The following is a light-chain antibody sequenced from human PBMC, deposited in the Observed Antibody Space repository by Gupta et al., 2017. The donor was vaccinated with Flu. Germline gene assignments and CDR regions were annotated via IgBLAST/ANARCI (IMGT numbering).Light chain of an antibody. Sequence: QSALTQPPSASGSLGQSVTISCTGTSSDVGCYNYVSWYQQHPGKAPKLMIYEVSKRPSGVHDRFSGSKSGNAASLTVSGLQAEDEADYYCSSYAGSNNWVFGGGTKLTVL. CDR3: SSYAGSNNWV. J-gene: IGLJ3*02. V-gene: IGLV2-8*01. CDR2: EVS. CDR1: SSDVGCYNY.